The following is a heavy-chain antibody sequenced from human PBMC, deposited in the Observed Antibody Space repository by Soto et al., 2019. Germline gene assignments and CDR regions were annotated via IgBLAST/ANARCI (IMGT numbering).Heavy chain of an antibody. CDR1: GGTFSSYG. D-gene: IGHD3-22*01. J-gene: IGHJ4*02. V-gene: IGHV1-69*13. CDR2: IIPIFATA. Sequence: SVKVSCKASGGTFSSYGISWVRQAPGQGLEWMGGIIPIFATANYAQKFQGRVTITADASTSTAFMELSSLRSKDTAVYYCARLGLRGFPLDIDSSGYPFDCWGQGTLVTVSS. CDR3: ARLGLRGFPLDIDSSGYPFDC.